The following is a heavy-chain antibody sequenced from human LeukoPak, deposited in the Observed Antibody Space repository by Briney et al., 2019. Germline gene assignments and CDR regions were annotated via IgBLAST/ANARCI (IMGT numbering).Heavy chain of an antibody. CDR3: ARASNVLLWFGDGVHFDY. CDR2: ISASGDRT. D-gene: IGHD3-10*01. V-gene: IGHV3-23*01. CDR1: GFTFSSYA. Sequence: PGGSLRLSCAASGFTFSSYAMSWVRQAPGRGLEWVSAISASGDRTYYADSAKGRFTISRDNSKNTLYLQMNSLRAEDTAVYYCARASNVLLWFGDGVHFDYWGQGTLVTVSS. J-gene: IGHJ4*02.